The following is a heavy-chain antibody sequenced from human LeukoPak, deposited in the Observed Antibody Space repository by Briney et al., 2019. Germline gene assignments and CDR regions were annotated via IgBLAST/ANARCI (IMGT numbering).Heavy chain of an antibody. CDR1: GYTFTGYY. D-gene: IGHD4-17*01. CDR2: INLNSGGT. CDR3: ARDPYGDYGG. J-gene: IGHJ4*02. Sequence: ASVKLSCKASGYTFTGYYMHWVRQAPGQGLGWMGWINLNSGGTNYEQKFQGRVTMTRDTSISTAYMELSRLRSDDTAVYYCARDPYGDYGGWGQGTLVTVSS. V-gene: IGHV1-2*02.